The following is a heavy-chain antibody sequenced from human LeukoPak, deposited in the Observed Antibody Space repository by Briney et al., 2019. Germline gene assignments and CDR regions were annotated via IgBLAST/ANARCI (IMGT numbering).Heavy chain of an antibody. CDR3: ARDRNGDQRANAFDI. CDR1: RFTFTTYF. D-gene: IGHD2-21*02. Sequence: ASVKVSCKASRFTFTTYFMHWARQAPGQGLEWMGKINPSGDTTTYAQKFQGRVTMTRDTSTSTVYMELRSLRSDDTAVYYCARDRNGDQRANAFDIWGQGTMVTVSS. V-gene: IGHV1-46*01. J-gene: IGHJ3*02. CDR2: INPSGDTT.